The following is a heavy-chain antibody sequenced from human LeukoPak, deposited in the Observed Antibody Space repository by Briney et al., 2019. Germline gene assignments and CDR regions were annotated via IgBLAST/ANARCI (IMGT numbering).Heavy chain of an antibody. J-gene: IGHJ5*02. CDR1: GGTFSSYA. Sequence: ASVKVSCKASGGTFSSYAISWVRQAPGQGLEWMGGIIPIFGTANYAQKFQGRVTITADKSTSTAYMELSSLRSEDTAVYYCARGGRGEDWFDPWGQGTLVTVSS. D-gene: IGHD3-10*01. V-gene: IGHV1-69*06. CDR2: IIPIFGTA. CDR3: ARGGRGEDWFDP.